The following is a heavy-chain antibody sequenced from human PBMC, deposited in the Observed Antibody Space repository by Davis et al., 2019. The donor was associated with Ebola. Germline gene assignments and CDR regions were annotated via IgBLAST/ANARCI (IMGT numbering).Heavy chain of an antibody. CDR2: ISPGDSDT. CDR1: EFTFSNYW. Sequence: GESLKISCESSEFTFSNYWIAWVRQMPGRGLEWMGIISPGDSDTIYSPSFQGQVTISADKSISTAYLQWSSLKASDTAMYYCARQGYCNSTSCNNWFDPWGQGTLVTVSS. CDR3: ARQGYCNSTSCNNWFDP. V-gene: IGHV5-51*01. J-gene: IGHJ5*02. D-gene: IGHD2-2*01.